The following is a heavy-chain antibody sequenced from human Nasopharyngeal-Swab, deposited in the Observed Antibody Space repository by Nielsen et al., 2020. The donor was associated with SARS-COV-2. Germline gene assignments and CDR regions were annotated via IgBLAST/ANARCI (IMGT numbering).Heavy chain of an antibody. CDR2: ISSSSSYT. CDR1: GFTFSDYY. CDR3: ARDAAAGSGAFDT. D-gene: IGHD6-13*01. V-gene: IGHV3-11*06. J-gene: IGHJ3*02. Sequence: GESLKISCAASGFTFSDYYMSWIRQAPGKGLEWVSYISSSSSYTNYADSVKGRFTISRDNAKNSLYLQMNSLRAEDTAVYYCARDAAAGSGAFDTWGQGTMVTVSS.